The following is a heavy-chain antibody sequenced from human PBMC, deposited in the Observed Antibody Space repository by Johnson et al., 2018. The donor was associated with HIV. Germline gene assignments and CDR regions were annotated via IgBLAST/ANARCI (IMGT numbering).Heavy chain of an antibody. D-gene: IGHD2-21*02. CDR3: ARWIRYCGGDCYDVFDI. CDR1: GFTFDDCG. V-gene: IGHV3-20*04. J-gene: IGHJ3*02. CDR2: INWNGGST. Sequence: MLLVESGGGVVRPGGSLRLSCAASGFTFDDCGMSLVRQGPGKGLEWVSGINWNGGSTGYADPVKGRFTISRDNTKKSLYLQMNSLRAEDTALYYCARWIRYCGGDCYDVFDIWGQGTKVTVSS.